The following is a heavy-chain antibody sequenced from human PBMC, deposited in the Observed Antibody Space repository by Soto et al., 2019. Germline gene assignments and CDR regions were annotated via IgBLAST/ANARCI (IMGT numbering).Heavy chain of an antibody. V-gene: IGHV3-23*01. J-gene: IGHJ4*02. CDR2: ISGGVAT. CDR1: GFTFRAFA. Sequence: GGSLRLSCAASGFTFRAFAMNWVRQTPGRGLEWVSTISGGVATTYTDSVRGRFTISRDNSKNTVYLQMNSLRPEDTAVYYCAKGSHIASSPFVFDFWGQGTLVPV. D-gene: IGHD5-12*01. CDR3: AKGSHIASSPFVFDF.